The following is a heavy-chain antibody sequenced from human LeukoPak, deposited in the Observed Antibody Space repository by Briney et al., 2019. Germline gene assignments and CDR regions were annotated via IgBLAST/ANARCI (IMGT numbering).Heavy chain of an antibody. CDR2: IIPIFGTA. D-gene: IGHD3-22*01. J-gene: IGHJ4*02. CDR3: ARGPLQTIPTSKIVVYYYPFDY. Sequence: ASVKVSCKASGGTFSSYAISWVRQAPGQGLEWMGRIIPIFGTANYAQKFQGRVTITTDESTSTAYMELSSLRSEDTAVYYCARGPLQTIPTSKIVVYYYPFDYWGQGTLVTVSS. CDR1: GGTFSSYA. V-gene: IGHV1-69*05.